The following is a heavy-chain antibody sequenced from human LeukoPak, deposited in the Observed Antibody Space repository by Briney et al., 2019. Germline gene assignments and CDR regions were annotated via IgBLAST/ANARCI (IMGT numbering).Heavy chain of an antibody. CDR2: INHSGST. V-gene: IGHV4-34*01. CDR1: GGSFSGYY. J-gene: IGHJ4*02. CDR3: ARRPVGGLDY. Sequence: KPSETLSLTCAVYGGSFSGYYWSWIRQPPGKGLEWIGEINHSGSTNYNPSLKSRVTISVDTSKNQFSLKLSSVAAADTAVYYCARRPVGGLDYWGQGTLVTVSS. D-gene: IGHD1-26*01.